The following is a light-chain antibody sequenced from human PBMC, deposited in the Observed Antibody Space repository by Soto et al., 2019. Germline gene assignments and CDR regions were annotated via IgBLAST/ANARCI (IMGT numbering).Light chain of an antibody. Sequence: DIQMTQSPSSLSASVGDTVTITCRASQSISVHLNWYQQKPGKVPKLLIYAASNLQSVVPSSFSGSGPQTDFALTISSLQPEDFATYYCQQSYITPYTFGQGTKLPIK. J-gene: IGKJ2*01. CDR2: AAS. CDR3: QQSYITPYT. CDR1: QSISVH. V-gene: IGKV1-39*01.